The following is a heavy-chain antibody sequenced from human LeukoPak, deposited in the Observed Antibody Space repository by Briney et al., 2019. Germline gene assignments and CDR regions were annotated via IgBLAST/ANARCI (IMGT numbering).Heavy chain of an antibody. Sequence: SETLSLTCSVSGDSVSRSDSYWDWIRQPPGKGLEWIGTIYYSGRTYYSPSLKSRVTMSVDPSNNQFSLNLRSVTAADTAVYYCARRRYYDGSGYLEWGQGTLLRVSS. V-gene: IGHV4-39*01. CDR2: IYYSGRT. J-gene: IGHJ1*01. CDR3: ARRRYYDGSGYLE. D-gene: IGHD3-22*01. CDR1: GDSVSRSDSY.